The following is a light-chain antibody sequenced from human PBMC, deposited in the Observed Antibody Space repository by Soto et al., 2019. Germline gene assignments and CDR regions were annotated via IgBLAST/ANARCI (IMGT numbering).Light chain of an antibody. V-gene: IGKV2-28*01. CDR2: LGS. CDR3: QQYYSTPYT. Sequence: DIVMTQSPLSLPVTPGEPASISCRSSQTLLHTNGYNYLDWYVQRPGQSPQLLIYLGSDRASGVPDRFSGSGSGTDFTLKISRVEAEDVAVYYCQQYYSTPYTFGQGTKLEIK. CDR1: QTLLHTNGYNY. J-gene: IGKJ2*01.